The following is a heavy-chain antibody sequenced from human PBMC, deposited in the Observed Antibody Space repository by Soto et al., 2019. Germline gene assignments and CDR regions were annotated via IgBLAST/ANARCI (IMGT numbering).Heavy chain of an antibody. J-gene: IGHJ1*01. D-gene: IGHD5-18*01. CDR1: GGSISSSSYY. Sequence: SETLSLTCTVSGGSISSSSYYWGWIRQPPGKGLEWIGSIFYSGSTYYNPSLKSRVTISEDTSKNQFSLKLSSVTAADTAVYYCARDNGYSYGYTLAHWAQGTLVTVSS. V-gene: IGHV4-39*02. CDR3: ARDNGYSYGYTLAH. CDR2: IFYSGST.